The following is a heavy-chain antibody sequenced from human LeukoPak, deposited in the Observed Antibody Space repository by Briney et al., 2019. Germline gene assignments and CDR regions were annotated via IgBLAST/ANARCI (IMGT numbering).Heavy chain of an antibody. J-gene: IGHJ6*02. CDR3: ARHVFSRASYYDFWSGYYWNPHVYGMDV. V-gene: IGHV5-10-1*04. Sequence: GESLKISCKGSGYSFTSYWITWVRQMPGKGLEWMGTIDPSDSYINYSPSFQGQVTISADKSISTAYLQWSSLKASDTAMYYCARHVFSRASYYDFWSGYYWNPHVYGMDVWGQGTTVTVSS. CDR2: IDPSDSYI. D-gene: IGHD3-3*01. CDR1: GYSFTSYW.